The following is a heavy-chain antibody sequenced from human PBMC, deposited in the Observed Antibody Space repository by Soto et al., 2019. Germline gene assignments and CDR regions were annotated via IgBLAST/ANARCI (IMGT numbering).Heavy chain of an antibody. V-gene: IGHV3-9*01. J-gene: IGHJ6*03. Sequence: EVQLVESGGGLVQPGRSLRLSCAASGFTFDDYAMHWVRQAPGKGLEWVSGISWNSGSIGYADSVKGRFTISRDNAKNSLYLQMNSLRAEDTALYYCAKEVWVVAATWAYYYYYMDVWGKGTTVTVSS. D-gene: IGHD2-15*01. CDR3: AKEVWVVAATWAYYYYYMDV. CDR2: ISWNSGSI. CDR1: GFTFDDYA.